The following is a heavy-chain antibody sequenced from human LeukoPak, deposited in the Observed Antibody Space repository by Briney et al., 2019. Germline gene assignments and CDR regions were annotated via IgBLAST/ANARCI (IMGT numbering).Heavy chain of an antibody. Sequence: PGGSLRLSCAASGFTFSSYGMHWVRQAPGKGLEWVAFIRYDGSNKYYADSVKGRFTISRDNSKNTLYLQMNSLRAEDTAVYYCASHLAGYSSGWYFDYWGQGTLVTVSS. CDR1: GFTFSSYG. J-gene: IGHJ4*02. V-gene: IGHV3-30*02. CDR2: IRYDGSNK. D-gene: IGHD6-19*01. CDR3: ASHLAGYSSGWYFDY.